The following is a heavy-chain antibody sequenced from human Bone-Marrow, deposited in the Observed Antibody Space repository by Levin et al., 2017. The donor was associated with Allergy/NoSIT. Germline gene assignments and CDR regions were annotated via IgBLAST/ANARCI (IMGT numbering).Heavy chain of an antibody. D-gene: IGHD4-17*01. CDR1: GVRFSDYA. CDR3: AKSRDYGDKNTYSYGMDV. CDR2: ISANGDKT. J-gene: IGHJ6*02. V-gene: IGHV3-23*01. Sequence: GGSLRLSCVGSGVRFSDYAMSWVRQAPGKGLEWVSTISANGDKTYYGAAVKGRFTISKDNSKNTLFLQMSSLRAEDTALYYCAKSRDYGDKNTYSYGMDVWGPGTTVSVSS.